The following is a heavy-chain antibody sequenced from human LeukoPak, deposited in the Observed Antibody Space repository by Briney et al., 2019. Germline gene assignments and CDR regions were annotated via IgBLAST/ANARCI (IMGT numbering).Heavy chain of an antibody. J-gene: IGHJ5*02. Sequence: SETLSLTCSVSGGSISSYGYYWSWIRQHPGKGLEWIRFIYYSGSTLYAPSFRSRVTISVDTSKNQFSLQLTSLTAADTAVYYCATYRDPVNRVAWFDPWGQGMLVTVSS. CDR3: ATYRDPVNRVAWFDP. D-gene: IGHD4-17*01. CDR2: IYYSGST. V-gene: IGHV4-31*03. CDR1: GGSISSYGYY.